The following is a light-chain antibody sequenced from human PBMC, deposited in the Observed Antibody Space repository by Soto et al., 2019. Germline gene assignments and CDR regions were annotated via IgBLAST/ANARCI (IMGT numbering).Light chain of an antibody. J-gene: IGKJ4*01. Sequence: EIVLTQSPDTLSLSPGERATLSCRASQSVSSSFLAWYQQKPGQAPRLLIYRASSRATGIPDRFTGSGSGTDIPLTISRLEPEDFAVYYCQHYESSPLTFGGGTKVEIK. CDR1: QSVSSSF. CDR3: QHYESSPLT. CDR2: RAS. V-gene: IGKV3-20*01.